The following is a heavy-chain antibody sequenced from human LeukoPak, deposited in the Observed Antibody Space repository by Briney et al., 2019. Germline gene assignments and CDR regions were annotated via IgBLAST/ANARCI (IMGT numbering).Heavy chain of an antibody. CDR2: IYYSWST. CDR3: ARGGGVTYYDSTGYLWYFDY. Sequence: SETLSLTCTVSGGSISSYYWSWIRQPPGKGLEWIGYIYYSWSTKFNPSLKSRVTISVDTSKNQFSLKLSSVTAADTAVYYCARGGGVTYYDSTGYLWYFDYWGQGTLVTVSS. D-gene: IGHD3-22*01. V-gene: IGHV4-59*01. CDR1: GGSISSYY. J-gene: IGHJ4*02.